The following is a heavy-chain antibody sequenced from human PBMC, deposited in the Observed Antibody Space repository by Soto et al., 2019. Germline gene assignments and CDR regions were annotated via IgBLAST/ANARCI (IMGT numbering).Heavy chain of an antibody. CDR2: IYYSGST. Sequence: PSETLSLTCTVSGGSISSYYWSWIRQPPGKGLEWIGYIYYSGSTNYNPSLKSRVTISVDTSKNQFSLKLSSVTAADTAVYYCARAKNYDILTGYPHYYFDYWGQGTLVTVSS. J-gene: IGHJ4*02. D-gene: IGHD3-9*01. CDR3: ARAKNYDILTGYPHYYFDY. CDR1: GGSISSYY. V-gene: IGHV4-59*01.